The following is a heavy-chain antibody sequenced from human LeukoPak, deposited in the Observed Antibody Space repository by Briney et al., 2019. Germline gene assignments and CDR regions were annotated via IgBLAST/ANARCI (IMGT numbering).Heavy chain of an antibody. D-gene: IGHD3-10*01. CDR1: GFNFRDYS. CDR2: ISGTSSYM. CDR3: ARDLHYYGSGP. J-gene: IGHJ5*02. V-gene: IGHV3-21*01. Sequence: GGSLRLSCVAYGFNFRDYSMNWIRQAPGKGLDWVSGISGTSSYMYYGDSVKGRFTVSRDNAKNSLYLQMESLRVEDTAVYYCARDLHYYGSGPWGQGTLVTVSS.